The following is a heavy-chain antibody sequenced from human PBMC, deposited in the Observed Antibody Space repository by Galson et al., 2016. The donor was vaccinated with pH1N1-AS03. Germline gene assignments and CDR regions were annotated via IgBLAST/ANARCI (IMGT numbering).Heavy chain of an antibody. D-gene: IGHD3-16*01. V-gene: IGHV2-5*02. CDR1: GVSVPSSGLA. Sequence: PALVKPTQTLTLTCSLSGVSVPSSGLAVGWFRLPPGKALEWLALIYWDDAKRFSPSLRNGLTITKDTSRNQAVLTVTNVDPLDTATYFCALPNSWGNAFEIWGPGTMVTVAS. CDR3: ALPNSWGNAFEI. CDR2: IYWDDAK. J-gene: IGHJ3*02.